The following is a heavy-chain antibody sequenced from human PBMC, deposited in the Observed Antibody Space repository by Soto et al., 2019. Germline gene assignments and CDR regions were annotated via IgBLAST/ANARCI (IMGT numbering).Heavy chain of an antibody. CDR1: GFTFSIYA. CDR3: AKGDYGDLVDY. CDR2: ISGSGVST. Sequence: EVQLLESGGGLVQPGGSLRLSCAASGFTFSIYAMSWVRQAPGKGLEWVSSISGSGVSTYYADSVKGRFTISRDNTKNTLYLQMHSLRAEDTAVYYCAKGDYGDLVDYWGQGTLVTVAS. D-gene: IGHD4-17*01. J-gene: IGHJ4*02. V-gene: IGHV3-23*01.